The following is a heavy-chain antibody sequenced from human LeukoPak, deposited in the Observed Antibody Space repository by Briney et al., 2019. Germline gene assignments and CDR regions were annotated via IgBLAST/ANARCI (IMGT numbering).Heavy chain of an antibody. D-gene: IGHD3-22*01. Sequence: SETLSLTCTASGGSISSYYWSWIRQPAGKGLEWSGRIYTSGSTNYNPSLKSRVTMSVDTSKNQFSLKLSSVTAADTAVYYCARDYSSGYFNWFDPWGQGTLVTVSS. CDR1: GGSISSYY. CDR3: ARDYSSGYFNWFDP. V-gene: IGHV4-4*07. CDR2: IYTSGST. J-gene: IGHJ5*02.